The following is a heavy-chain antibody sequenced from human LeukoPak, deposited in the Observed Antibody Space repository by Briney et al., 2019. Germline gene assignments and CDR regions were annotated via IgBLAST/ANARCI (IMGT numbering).Heavy chain of an antibody. J-gene: IGHJ3*02. CDR3: AKVGCSGGSCYSSDAFDI. CDR1: GFTFSSYG. CDR2: ISYDGSNK. D-gene: IGHD2-15*01. Sequence: GGSLRLSCAASGFTFSSYGMHWVRQAPGKGLEWVAAISYDGSNKYYADSVKGRFTISRDNSKNTLYLQMNSLRAEDTAVYYCAKVGCSGGSCYSSDAFDIWGQGTMVTVSS. V-gene: IGHV3-30*18.